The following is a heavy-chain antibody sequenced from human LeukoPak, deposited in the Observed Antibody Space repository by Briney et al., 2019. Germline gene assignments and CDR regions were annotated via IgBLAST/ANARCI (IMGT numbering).Heavy chain of an antibody. CDR2: ISSSSSYI. V-gene: IGHV3-21*01. J-gene: IGHJ4*02. CDR1: GFTFISYW. D-gene: IGHD6-19*01. Sequence: GGSLRLSCAASGFTFISYWMNWVRQAPGKGLEWVSSISSSSSYIYYADSVKGRFTISRDNAKNSLYLQMNSLRAEDTAVYYCAKVRWDNSGWYYLDSWGQGTLVTVSS. CDR3: AKVRWDNSGWYYLDS.